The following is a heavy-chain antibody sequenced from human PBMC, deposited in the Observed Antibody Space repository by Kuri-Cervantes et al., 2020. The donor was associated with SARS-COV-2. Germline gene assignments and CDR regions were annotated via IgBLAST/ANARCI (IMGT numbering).Heavy chain of an antibody. CDR2: INHSGST. J-gene: IGHJ2*01. CDR1: GGSVSSGSYY. D-gene: IGHD3-22*01. Sequence: SETLSLTCTVSGGSVSSGSYYWSWIRQPPGKGLEWIGEINHSGSTNYNPSLKSRVTISVDTSKNQFSLKLSSVTAADTAVYYCARVKYYDSSGYLYWYFDLWGRGTLVTVSS. V-gene: IGHV4-61*01. CDR3: ARVKYYDSSGYLYWYFDL.